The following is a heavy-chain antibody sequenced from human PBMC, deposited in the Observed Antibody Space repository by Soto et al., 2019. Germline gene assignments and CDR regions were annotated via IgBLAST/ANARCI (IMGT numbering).Heavy chain of an antibody. CDR1: GDSISRSNYY. CDR3: ARHTWRMN. V-gene: IGHV4-39*01. CDR2: IYYTVST. J-gene: IGHJ3*01. D-gene: IGHD3-3*01. Sequence: QLQLQESGPGLVKPSETLSLTCTVSGDSISRSNYYWGWVRQPPGKGLEWIGSIYYTVSTDYNPSLKSRVTISVDTSKNQCSLKLSSVTAADTAVYYCARHTWRMNWGQGTMVTVSS.